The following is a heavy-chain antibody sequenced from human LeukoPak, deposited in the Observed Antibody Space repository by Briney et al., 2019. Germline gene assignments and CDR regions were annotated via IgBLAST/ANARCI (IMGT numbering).Heavy chain of an antibody. CDR1: GFTFSDYY. D-gene: IGHD3-10*01. V-gene: IGHV3-11*06. Sequence: GGSLRLSCAASGFTFSDYYMSWIRQALGKGLEWVSYISSSSSSIHYADSVKGRFTISRDNAKNSLYLQMSSLRDEDTAMYYCARDYYYGFYYWGQGTLVTVSS. J-gene: IGHJ4*02. CDR2: ISSSSSSI. CDR3: ARDYYYGFYY.